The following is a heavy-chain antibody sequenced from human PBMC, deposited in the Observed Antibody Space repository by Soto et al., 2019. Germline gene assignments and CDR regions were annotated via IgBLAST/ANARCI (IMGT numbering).Heavy chain of an antibody. V-gene: IGHV1-2*02. CDR1: GYTFTANY. Sequence: QVQLVQSGAEVTKPGASVKVSCKASGYTFTANYVHWVRQAPGQGLEWMGWINPHTGGTDYAQTFQGRVTMTRDTSIRTAYMELSRLTSDDPAVYYWARYQYWSGYLDAWGKGTTVTVSS. D-gene: IGHD3-3*01. CDR3: ARYQYWSGYLDA. J-gene: IGHJ6*03. CDR2: INPHTGGT.